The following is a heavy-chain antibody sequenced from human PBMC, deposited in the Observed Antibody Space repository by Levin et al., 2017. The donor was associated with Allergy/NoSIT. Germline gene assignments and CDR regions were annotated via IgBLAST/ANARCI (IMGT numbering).Heavy chain of an antibody. CDR1: GFTFSSYA. D-gene: IGHD4-17*01. J-gene: IGHJ4*02. Sequence: RAGGSLRLSCAASGFTFSSYAMHWVRQAPGKGLEYVSAISGSGGNTYYANSVKGRFTISRDNSKNTLYLQMGSLRAEDMAVYYCARRFGDYSGFDYWGQGTLVTVSS. CDR2: ISGSGGNT. V-gene: IGHV3-64*01. CDR3: ARRFGDYSGFDY.